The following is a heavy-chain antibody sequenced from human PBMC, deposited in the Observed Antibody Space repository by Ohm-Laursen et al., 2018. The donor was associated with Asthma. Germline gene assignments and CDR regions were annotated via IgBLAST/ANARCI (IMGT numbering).Heavy chain of an antibody. V-gene: IGHV4-59*01. CDR2: IYYSGST. CDR1: GGSISSYY. D-gene: IGHD1-26*01. Sequence: SDTLSLTCTVSGGSISSYYWSWIRQPPGKGLEWIGYIYYSGSTNYNPSLKSRVTISVDTSKNQFSLKLSSVTAADTAVYYCARDSGIVGALYYFDYWGQGTLVTVSS. CDR3: ARDSGIVGALYYFDY. J-gene: IGHJ4*02.